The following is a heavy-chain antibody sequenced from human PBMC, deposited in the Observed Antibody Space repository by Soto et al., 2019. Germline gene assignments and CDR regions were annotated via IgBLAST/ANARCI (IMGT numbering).Heavy chain of an antibody. CDR1: GYSFTSYW. CDR2: IYPGDSDT. D-gene: IGHD2-15*01. J-gene: IGHJ3*02. V-gene: IGHV5-51*01. Sequence: PGESLKISCKGSGYSFTSYWIGWVRQMPGKGLEWMGIIYPGDSDTRYSPSFQGQVTISADKSISTAYLQWSSLKASDTAMYYCASQGVVVAALDAFDIWGQGTMVTVSS. CDR3: ASQGVVVAALDAFDI.